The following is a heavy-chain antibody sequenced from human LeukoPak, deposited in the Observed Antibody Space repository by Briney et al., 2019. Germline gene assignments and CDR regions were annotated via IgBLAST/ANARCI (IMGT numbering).Heavy chain of an antibody. CDR3: ASPGHLGYGLDY. D-gene: IGHD5-18*01. CDR1: GFTFSSYW. J-gene: IGHJ4*02. V-gene: IGHV3-7*01. Sequence: GGSLSLSCAASGFTFSSYWMSWVRQAPGKGLEWVANIKQDGSEKYYVDSVKGRFTISRDNAKNTLYLQMNSLRAEDTAVYYCASPGHLGYGLDYWGQGTLVTVSS. CDR2: IKQDGSEK.